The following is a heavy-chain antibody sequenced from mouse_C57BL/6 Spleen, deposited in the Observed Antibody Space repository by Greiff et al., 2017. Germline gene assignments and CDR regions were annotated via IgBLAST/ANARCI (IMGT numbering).Heavy chain of an antibody. Sequence: QVQLKQPGAELVRPGSSVKLSCKASGYTFTSSWMDWVKPRPGQGLEWIGNIYPSDSETHYNQKFKDKATLTVDKSSSTAYMQLSSLTSEDSAVYYCARRGRQLGYFEVWGTGTTVTVSS. CDR1: GYTFTSSW. CDR3: ARRGRQLGYFEV. J-gene: IGHJ1*03. CDR2: IYPSDSET. V-gene: IGHV1-61*01. D-gene: IGHD3-2*01.